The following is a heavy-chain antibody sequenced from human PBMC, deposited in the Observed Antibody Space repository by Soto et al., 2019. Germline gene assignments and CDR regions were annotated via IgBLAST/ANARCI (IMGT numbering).Heavy chain of an antibody. Sequence: GGSLRLSCAASGFTFSSYSMTWVRQAPGKGLEWVAHITASGGTTYYADSVKGRFTISRDTSRNTLYLQMNRLRAEDTALYYCAKCMQAYWNYDAHQIWGQGTRVTVSS. CDR3: AKCMQAYWNYDAHQI. CDR2: ITASGGTT. CDR1: GFTFSSYS. J-gene: IGHJ3*02. V-gene: IGHV3-23*01. D-gene: IGHD1-7*01.